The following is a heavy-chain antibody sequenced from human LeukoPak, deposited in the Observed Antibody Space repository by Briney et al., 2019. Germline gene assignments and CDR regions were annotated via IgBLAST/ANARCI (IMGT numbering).Heavy chain of an antibody. CDR2: IYYSGST. CDR3: ARHGVVAAATGWFDP. CDR1: GGSISSYY. V-gene: IGHV4-59*08. Sequence: SDTLSLTCTVSGGSISSYYWSWIRQPPGKGLEWIGYIYYSGSTNYNPSLKSRVTISVDTSKNQFSLKPSSVTAADPAVYYCARHGVVAAATGWFDPWGQGTLVTVSS. J-gene: IGHJ5*02. D-gene: IGHD2-15*01.